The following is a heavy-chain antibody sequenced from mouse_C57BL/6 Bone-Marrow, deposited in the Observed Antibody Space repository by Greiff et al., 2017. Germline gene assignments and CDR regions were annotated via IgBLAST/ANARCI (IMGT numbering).Heavy chain of an antibody. CDR1: GFTFSNYW. CDR3: TGLRPFAY. D-gene: IGHD2-4*01. V-gene: IGHV6-3*01. Sequence: EVKLMESGGGLVQPGASVKLSCVASGFTFSNYWMNWVSPTPEQGLEWVAQIRLESDNSATHYAVSVKGRFTISRDDSKSRVSLQMTHFSAEDTGIYYCTGLRPFAYWGQGTLVTVSA. J-gene: IGHJ3*01. CDR2: IRLESDNSAT.